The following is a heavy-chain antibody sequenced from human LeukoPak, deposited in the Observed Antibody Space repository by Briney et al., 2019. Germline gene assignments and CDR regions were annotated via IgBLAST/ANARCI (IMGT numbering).Heavy chain of an antibody. J-gene: IGHJ4*02. CDR1: GFTFSSCA. Sequence: SGGSLRLSCAASGFTFSSCAMSWVRQAPGNGLEWVSTVSGSGAGTYYADSERGRFTISRDNSKNTLYLQMNSLRAEDTAVYYCARKNPDYGDNPDYWGQGTLVTVSS. V-gene: IGHV3-23*01. CDR2: VSGSGAGT. D-gene: IGHD4-23*01. CDR3: ARKNPDYGDNPDY.